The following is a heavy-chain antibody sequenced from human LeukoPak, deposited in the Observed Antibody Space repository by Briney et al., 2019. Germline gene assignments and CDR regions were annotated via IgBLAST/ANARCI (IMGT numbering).Heavy chain of an antibody. Sequence: PGGSLRLSCAASGFTFSSYEMNWVRQAPGKGLEWVSYISSSGGIIYYADSVKGRFTISRDNSKNTLYLQMNSLRAEDTAVYYCARDLRWSHYWYFDLWGRGTLVTVSS. V-gene: IGHV3-48*03. CDR1: GFTFSSYE. J-gene: IGHJ2*01. CDR3: ARDLRWSHYWYFDL. D-gene: IGHD2-15*01. CDR2: ISSSGGII.